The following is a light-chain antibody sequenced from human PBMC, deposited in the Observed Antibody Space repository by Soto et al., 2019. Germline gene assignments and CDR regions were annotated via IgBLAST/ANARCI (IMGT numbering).Light chain of an antibody. CDR1: QSISSW. J-gene: IGKJ5*01. V-gene: IGKV1-5*03. CDR3: QQYNSYSIT. Sequence: DIQMTQSPSTLSASVGDRVTITCRASQSISSWLAWYQQKPGKAPKLLIYKASSLESVVPSRFSGSGSGTEFTLTISSLQPDDFATYYRQQYNSYSITFSQGTRLQI. CDR2: KAS.